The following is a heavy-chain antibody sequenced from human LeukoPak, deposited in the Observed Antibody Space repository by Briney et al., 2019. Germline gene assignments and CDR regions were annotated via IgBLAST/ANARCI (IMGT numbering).Heavy chain of an antibody. D-gene: IGHD4-17*01. J-gene: IGHJ3*02. CDR3: AIHDYGDRDAFDI. Sequence: SQTLSLTCTVSGGSISSGTYYRSWIRQPAGTGLEWIGRIYSSGSTSYNPSLESRVTISVDTSKNRFSLKLSSVTAADSAVYYCAIHDYGDRDAFDIWGQGTMVTVSS. V-gene: IGHV4-61*02. CDR2: IYSSGST. CDR1: GGSISSGTYY.